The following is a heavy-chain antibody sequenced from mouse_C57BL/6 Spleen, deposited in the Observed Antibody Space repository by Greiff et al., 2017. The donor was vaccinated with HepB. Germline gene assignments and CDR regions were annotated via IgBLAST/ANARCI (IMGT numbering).Heavy chain of an antibody. V-gene: IGHV2-6-1*01. D-gene: IGHD1-1*01. CDR1: GFSLTSYG. J-gene: IGHJ4*01. Sequence: VQLKESGPGLVAPSQSLSITCTVSGFSLTSYGVHRVRQPPGKGLEWLVVIWSDGSTTYNSALKSRLSISKDNSKSQVFLKMNSLQTDDTAMYYCTRHPHYYGSSYAMDYWGQGTSVTVSS. CDR2: IWSDGST. CDR3: TRHPHYYGSSYAMDY.